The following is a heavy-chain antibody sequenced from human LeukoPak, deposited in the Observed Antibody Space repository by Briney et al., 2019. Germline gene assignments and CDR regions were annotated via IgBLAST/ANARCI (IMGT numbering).Heavy chain of an antibody. CDR1: AYTLTELS. CDR2: FDPEDGET. V-gene: IGHV1-24*01. J-gene: IGHJ4*02. D-gene: IGHD2-2*01. CDR3: AAGGDCSSTSCYPDY. Sequence: ASVKVSRKVSAYTLTELSMHWLRQPPAKGLEWMGGFDPEDGETNYAHKFQGRVTMTVYTSTHTNYMDLNIQRYKDKDVYYCAAGGDCSSTSCYPDYWGQGTLVTVSS.